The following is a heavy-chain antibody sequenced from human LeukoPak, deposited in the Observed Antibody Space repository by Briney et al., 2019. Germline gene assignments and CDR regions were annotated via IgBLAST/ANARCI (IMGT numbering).Heavy chain of an antibody. CDR3: ARGTNYNWNDVNWFDP. CDR1: GYTFTGYS. CDR2: INPNSGVT. J-gene: IGHJ5*02. D-gene: IGHD1-1*01. V-gene: IGHV1-2*02. Sequence: ASVKVSCKASGYTFTGYSMHRVRQAPGQGREWMGWINPNSGVTNYAQKFQVRVTMTRDTSISTAYMELSRLTSDDTAVYYCARGTNYNWNDVNWFDPWGQGTLVTVSS.